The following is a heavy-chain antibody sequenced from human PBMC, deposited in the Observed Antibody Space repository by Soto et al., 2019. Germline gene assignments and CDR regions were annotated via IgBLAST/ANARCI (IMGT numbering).Heavy chain of an antibody. Sequence: QVQLVESGGGLVKPGGSLRLSCAASGFTFSDYYMSWIRQAPGKGLEWVSYISSSGSTIYYAYSVKGRFTISRDNAKNSLYLQMNSLRAEDTAVYYCARELTVTTVTTGRYYYYGMDVWGQGTTVTVSS. V-gene: IGHV3-11*01. CDR3: ARELTVTTVTTGRYYYYGMDV. CDR2: ISSSGSTI. D-gene: IGHD4-17*01. CDR1: GFTFSDYY. J-gene: IGHJ6*02.